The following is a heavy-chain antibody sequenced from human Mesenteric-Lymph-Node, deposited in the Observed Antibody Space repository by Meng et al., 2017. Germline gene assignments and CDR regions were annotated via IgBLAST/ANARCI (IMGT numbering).Heavy chain of an antibody. CDR3: ARDGGRWATRVGWFDP. V-gene: IGHV3-74*01. CDR2: INQDGSDT. J-gene: IGHJ5*02. Sequence: GESLKISCVGSGFMFSGYWVHWVRQNPGKGPVWVARINQDGSDTRYADFAKGRFTVSRDNAKNSLYLQINSLKIEDTAVYYCARDGGRWATRVGWFDPWGQGTLVTVSS. CDR1: GFMFSGYW. D-gene: IGHD4-23*01.